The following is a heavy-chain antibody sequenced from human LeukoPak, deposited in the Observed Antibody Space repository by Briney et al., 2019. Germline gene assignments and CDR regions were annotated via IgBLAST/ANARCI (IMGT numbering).Heavy chain of an antibody. CDR1: GFIVSSNY. D-gene: IGHD3-22*01. Sequence: GGSLRLSCAASGFIVSSNYMSWVRQAPGKGLEWVSVIYSGGSTKHADSVKGRFTISRDNSKNTLYLQMNSLRAEDTAVYYCAKGATYYYDSSGYYFDYWGQGTLVTVSS. CDR3: AKGATYYYDSSGYYFDY. V-gene: IGHV3-53*01. CDR2: IYSGGST. J-gene: IGHJ4*02.